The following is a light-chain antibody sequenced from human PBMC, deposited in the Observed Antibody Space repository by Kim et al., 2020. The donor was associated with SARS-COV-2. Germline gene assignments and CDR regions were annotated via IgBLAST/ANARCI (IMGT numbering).Light chain of an antibody. CDR2: KAS. Sequence: DIQMTQSPSTLSASVGDRVTITCRASQSISSWLAWYQQKPGKAPKLLIYKASSLEGGVPSRFSGSGSGTEFTRTISSQQPDDFASYYCQKYNSYGTFGQGTKVDIK. CDR1: QSISSW. V-gene: IGKV1-5*03. CDR3: QKYNSYGT. J-gene: IGKJ1*01.